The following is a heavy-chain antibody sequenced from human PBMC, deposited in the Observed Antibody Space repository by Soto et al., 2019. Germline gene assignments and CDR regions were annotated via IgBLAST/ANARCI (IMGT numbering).Heavy chain of an antibody. CDR1: GFTFSSYA. Sequence: GGSLRLSCAASGFTFSSYAMSWVRQAPGKGLEWVSAISGSGGSTYYADSVKGRFTISRDNSKNTLYLQMNSLRAEDTAVYYCAKDSGVDYYGSGSYYGFDYWGQGTLVTVSS. J-gene: IGHJ4*02. V-gene: IGHV3-23*01. CDR2: ISGSGGST. CDR3: AKDSGVDYYGSGSYYGFDY. D-gene: IGHD3-10*01.